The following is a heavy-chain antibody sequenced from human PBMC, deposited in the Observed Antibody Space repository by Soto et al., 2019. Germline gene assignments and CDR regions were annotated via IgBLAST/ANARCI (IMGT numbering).Heavy chain of an antibody. CDR1: GFAFSSHP. J-gene: IGHJ3*02. CDR2: ISDSGGLT. D-gene: IGHD6-6*01. V-gene: IGHV3-23*01. Sequence: GGSLRLSCAASGFAFSSHPMSWVRQAPERGLEWVSGISDSGGLTYNADSVKGRFTISRDNSKNTLYLQMNSLRAEDTALYYCARRAFGSSRSFDIWGQGTMVTVSS. CDR3: ARRAFGSSRSFDI.